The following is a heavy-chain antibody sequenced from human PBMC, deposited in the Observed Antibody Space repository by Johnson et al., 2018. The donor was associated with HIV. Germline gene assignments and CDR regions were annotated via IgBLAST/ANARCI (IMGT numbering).Heavy chain of an antibody. Sequence: QVQLVESGGGVVQPGRSLRLSCAASRFTFSSYAMHWVRQAPGKGLEWVAVISYDGKNKYYADSVKGRFTISRDKSKNTMYLQMNSLRDEDTAVYHCAKERLLHDAFDFWGQGTMVTVSS. CDR2: ISYDGKNK. J-gene: IGHJ3*01. V-gene: IGHV3-30*04. D-gene: IGHD5-18*01. CDR1: RFTFSSYA. CDR3: AKERLLHDAFDF.